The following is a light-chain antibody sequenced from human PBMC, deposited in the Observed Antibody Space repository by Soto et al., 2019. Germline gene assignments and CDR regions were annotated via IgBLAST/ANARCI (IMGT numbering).Light chain of an antibody. CDR3: QQYYHWPWT. V-gene: IGKV3-15*01. CDR1: QSVSSN. Sequence: EIVMTQSPGTLSMSPGERASLSCRASQSVSSNLAWYQQKPGQAPRLLIYDASSRATGIPARFSGSGSGTDFTLTISSLQSEDFAVYYCQQYYHWPWTFGHGTKVDIK. J-gene: IGKJ1*01. CDR2: DAS.